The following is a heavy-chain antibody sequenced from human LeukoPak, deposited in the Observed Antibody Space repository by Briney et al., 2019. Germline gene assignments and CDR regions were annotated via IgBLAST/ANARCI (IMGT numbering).Heavy chain of an antibody. J-gene: IGHJ4*02. V-gene: IGHV3-23*01. D-gene: IGHD2-8*01. Sequence: GGSLRLSCAASGFTFSSFAMIWVRQPPGKGLEWVSSIFPTSREIHYADSVRGRFTISRDNSKSTLSLQMNSLRAEDTAIYYCATYGQVMLPFESWGQGTLVTVSS. CDR1: GFTFSSFA. CDR2: IFPTSREI. CDR3: ATYGQVMLPFES.